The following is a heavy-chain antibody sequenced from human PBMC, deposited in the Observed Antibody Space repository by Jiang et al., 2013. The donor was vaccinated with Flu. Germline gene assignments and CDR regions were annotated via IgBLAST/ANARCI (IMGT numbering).Heavy chain of an antibody. CDR1: GGTFSSYA. CDR3: AGNGFTIFGVDTYYYYGMDV. CDR2: IIPILGIA. V-gene: IGHV1-69*04. D-gene: IGHD3-3*01. Sequence: GAEVKKPGSSVKVSCKASGGTFSSYAISWVRQAPGQGLEWMGRIIPILGIANYAQKFQGRVTITADKSTSTAYMELSSLRSEDTAVYYCAGNGFTIFGVDTYYYYGMDVWGKGTTVTVSS. J-gene: IGHJ6*04.